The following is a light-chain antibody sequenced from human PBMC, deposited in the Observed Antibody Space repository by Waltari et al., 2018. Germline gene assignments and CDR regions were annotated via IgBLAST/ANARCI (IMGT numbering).Light chain of an antibody. CDR1: QSISTS. J-gene: IGKJ3*01. V-gene: IGKV1-39*01. Sequence: DIQMTQSPPSLSASVGDRVTITCRATQSISTSVNWYQHKAGKAPKLLIYGASTLERGVPSRFSGSGSGTDFTLTINSLRPEDFATYYCQQSYTAPFTFGPGTRVDLK. CDR3: QQSYTAPFT. CDR2: GAS.